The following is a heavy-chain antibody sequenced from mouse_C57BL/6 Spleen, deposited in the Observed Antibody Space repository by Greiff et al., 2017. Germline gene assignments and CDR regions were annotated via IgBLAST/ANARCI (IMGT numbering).Heavy chain of an antibody. J-gene: IGHJ4*01. Sequence: VQLQQSGAELARPGASVKLSCKASGYTFTSYGISWVKQRTGQGLEWIGEIYPRSGNTYYNEKFKGKATLTADKSSSTAYMELRSLTSEDSAVYFCARWGYVERERDYYAMDYWGQGTSVTVSS. CDR3: ARWGYVERERDYYAMDY. D-gene: IGHD2-10*02. V-gene: IGHV1-81*01. CDR1: GYTFTSYG. CDR2: IYPRSGNT.